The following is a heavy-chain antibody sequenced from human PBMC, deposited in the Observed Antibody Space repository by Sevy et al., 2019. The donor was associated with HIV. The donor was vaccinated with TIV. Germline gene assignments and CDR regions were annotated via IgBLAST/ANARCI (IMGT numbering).Heavy chain of an antibody. D-gene: IGHD6-13*01. J-gene: IGHJ4*02. CDR2: VNQDGSKK. CDR1: GFPLSSYW. Sequence: GGSLRLSCAASGFPLSSYWMTWVRQAPGKGLEWEANVNQDGSKKYYLDSVKGRFTISRDNAKNSVYLQMNSLRAEDTGIYFCAREIAGAGSYWGQGTLVTVSS. V-gene: IGHV3-7*01. CDR3: AREIAGAGSY.